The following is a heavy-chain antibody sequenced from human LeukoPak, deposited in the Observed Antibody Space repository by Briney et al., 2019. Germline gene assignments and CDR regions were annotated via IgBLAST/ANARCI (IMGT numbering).Heavy chain of an antibody. CDR2: ISSSGSTI. D-gene: IGHD6-13*01. Sequence: GSLRLSCAASGFTFSSYEMNWVRQAPGKGLEWISYISSSGSTIYYADSVKGRFTISRDNAKNSLYLQMNSPRAEDTAVYYCARDRSSFFDYWGQGTLVTVSS. J-gene: IGHJ4*02. CDR3: ARDRSSFFDY. V-gene: IGHV3-48*03. CDR1: GFTFSSYE.